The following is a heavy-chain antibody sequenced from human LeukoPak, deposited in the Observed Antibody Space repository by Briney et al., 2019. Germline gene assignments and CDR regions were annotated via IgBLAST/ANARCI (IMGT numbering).Heavy chain of an antibody. Sequence: PGGSLRLSCAASGFTFSNYAMSWVRQAPGKGLEWVSGIGGSGGRTYYADSVKGRFTIPRDNSKNTLYLQMNSLRAEDTAVYYCAKGGIGHCSGGSCYAYYYYYYGMDVWGKGTTVTVSS. J-gene: IGHJ6*04. CDR1: GFTFSNYA. CDR3: AKGGIGHCSGGSCYAYYYYYYGMDV. D-gene: IGHD2-15*01. CDR2: IGGSGGRT. V-gene: IGHV3-23*01.